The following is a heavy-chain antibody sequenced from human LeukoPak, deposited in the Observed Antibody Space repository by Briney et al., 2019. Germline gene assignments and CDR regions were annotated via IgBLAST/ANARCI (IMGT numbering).Heavy chain of an antibody. D-gene: IGHD3-22*01. J-gene: IGHJ4*02. CDR2: ISWNSGHI. Sequence: TGGSLRLSCAASGFSFDDYAMHWVRQAPGKGLEWVSGISWNSGHIGYADSVKGRFTTPRDNANNSLYPQMNSLRAEDMALYYSAKDMSYDSGGGHFDYWGQGALVTVSS. CDR1: GFSFDDYA. V-gene: IGHV3-9*03. CDR3: AKDMSYDSGGGHFDY.